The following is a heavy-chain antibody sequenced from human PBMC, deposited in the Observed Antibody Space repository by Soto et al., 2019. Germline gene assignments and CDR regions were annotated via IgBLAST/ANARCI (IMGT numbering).Heavy chain of an antibody. J-gene: IGHJ4*02. D-gene: IGHD6-13*01. V-gene: IGHV3-23*01. CDR1: GFTFSNYA. CDR2: IIKSGGGT. Sequence: EVQLLESGGGLVQPGGSLRLSCAASGFTFSNYAMSWVRQAPGKGLEWVSSIIKSGGGTYYADSVKGRFTISRDNSKNTLYLQMNSLKAEDTAVYSCAKTSSLFDYWGQGTLVTVSS. CDR3: AKTSSLFDY.